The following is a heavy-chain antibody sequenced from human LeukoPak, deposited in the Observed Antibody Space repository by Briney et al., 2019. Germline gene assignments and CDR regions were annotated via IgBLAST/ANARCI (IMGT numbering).Heavy chain of an antibody. Sequence: SETLSLTCAVYGGSFSGYYWSWIRQPPGKGLEWIGEISHSGSTNYNPSLKSRVTISVDTSKNQFSLKLSSVTAADTAVYYCASGRQIVVVVAATQGVNWFDPWGQGTLVTVSS. CDR1: GGSFSGYY. V-gene: IGHV4-34*01. CDR3: ASGRQIVVVVAATQGVNWFDP. D-gene: IGHD2-15*01. CDR2: ISHSGST. J-gene: IGHJ5*02.